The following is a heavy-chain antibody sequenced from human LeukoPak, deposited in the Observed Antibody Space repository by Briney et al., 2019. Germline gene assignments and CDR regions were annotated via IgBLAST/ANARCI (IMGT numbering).Heavy chain of an antibody. D-gene: IGHD3-9*01. CDR2: IYYSGST. CDR3: ARHNILTGYHNFDY. CDR1: GGSISSSSYY. J-gene: IGHJ4*02. Sequence: SETLSLTCTVSGGSISSSSYYWGWIRQPPGKGLEWIGSIYYSGSTYYNPSLKSRVTISVDTSKNQSSLKLSSVTAADTAVYYCARHNILTGYHNFDYWGQGTLVTVSS. V-gene: IGHV4-39*01.